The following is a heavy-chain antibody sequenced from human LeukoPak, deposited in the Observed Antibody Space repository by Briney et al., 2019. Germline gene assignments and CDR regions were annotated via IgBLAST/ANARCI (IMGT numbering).Heavy chain of an antibody. D-gene: IGHD4-23*01. J-gene: IGHJ2*01. CDR1: GFTFSSYS. V-gene: IGHV3-53*01. CDR3: ARDRWGYWYFDL. CDR2: IYSGGST. Sequence: PGGSLRPSCAASGFTFSSYSMNWVRQAPGKGLEWVSVIYSGGSTYYADSVKGRFTISRDNSKNTLYLQMNSLRAEDTAVYYCARDRWGYWYFDLWGRGTLVTVSS.